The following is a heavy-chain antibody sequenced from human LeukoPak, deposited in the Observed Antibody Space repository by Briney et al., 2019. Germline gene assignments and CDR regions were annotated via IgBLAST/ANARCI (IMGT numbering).Heavy chain of an antibody. D-gene: IGHD6-13*01. V-gene: IGHV3-7*03. CDR1: GFTFSSYR. Sequence: GGSLRLSCAASGFTFSSYRMSWVRQAPGKGLEWVANINQDGSEKYYVDSVKGRFTISRDNSKNTLYLQMNSLRAEDTAVYYCAKFLIGIKYSSSWYGFDYWGQGTLVTVSS. CDR3: AKFLIGIKYSSSWYGFDY. J-gene: IGHJ4*02. CDR2: INQDGSEK.